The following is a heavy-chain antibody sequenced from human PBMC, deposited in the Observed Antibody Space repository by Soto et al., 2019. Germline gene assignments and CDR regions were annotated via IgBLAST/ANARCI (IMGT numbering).Heavy chain of an antibody. V-gene: IGHV1-69*01. CDR1: GGTFSSYA. D-gene: IGHD2-15*01. CDR2: IIPIFGTA. J-gene: IGHJ6*02. CDR3: ARGPKGVADIVVVVAAHYYYYGMDV. Sequence: QVQLVQSGAEVKKPGSSVKVSCKASGGTFSSYAISWVRQAPGQGLEWMGGIIPIFGTANYAQKFPGRVTIPADESTSTAYMELSSLRSEDTAVYYCARGPKGVADIVVVVAAHYYYYGMDVWGQGTTVTVSS.